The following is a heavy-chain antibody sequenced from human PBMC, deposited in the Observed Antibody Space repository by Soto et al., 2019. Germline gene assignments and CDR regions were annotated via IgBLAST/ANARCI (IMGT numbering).Heavy chain of an antibody. CDR3: ASYPFYYASGY. CDR1: GFTFSDHY. D-gene: IGHD3-10*01. CDR2: ISGSGTTI. Sequence: QVHLVESGGGLVKPGGSLRLSCAASGFTFSDHYMTWIRQAPGKGLDWVAKISGSGTTIFYADSVEGRFTVSRDNAKNSVYLQMDSLRVEDTAVYYCASYPFYYASGYWGQGTLVTVSS. V-gene: IGHV3-11*01. J-gene: IGHJ4*02.